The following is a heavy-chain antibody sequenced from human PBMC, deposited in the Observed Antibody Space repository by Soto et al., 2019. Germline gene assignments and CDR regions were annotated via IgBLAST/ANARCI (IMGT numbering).Heavy chain of an antibody. CDR1: GFTFSSYS. Sequence: GGSLRLSCAASGFTFSSYSMNWVRQAPGKGLEWVSSISSSSSYIYYADSVKGRFTISRDNAKNSLYLQMNSLRAEDTAVYYCARGIVGATSHLDYWGQGTLVTVSS. D-gene: IGHD1-26*01. V-gene: IGHV3-21*01. CDR3: ARGIVGATSHLDY. J-gene: IGHJ4*02. CDR2: ISSSSSYI.